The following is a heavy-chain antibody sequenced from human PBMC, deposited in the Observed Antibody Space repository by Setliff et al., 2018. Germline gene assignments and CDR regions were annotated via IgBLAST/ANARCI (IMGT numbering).Heavy chain of an antibody. CDR3: AKDMGGITMVRGVIIGTISYYYYGMDV. CDR1: GFTFDDYG. D-gene: IGHD3-10*01. Sequence: GGSLRLSCAAPGFTFDDYGMSWVRQAPGKGLEWVSTINWNGGSTGYADSVKGRFTISRDNAKNSLYLQMNSLRAEDTALYYCAKDMGGITMVRGVIIGTISYYYYGMDVWGQGTTVTVSS. V-gene: IGHV3-20*04. CDR2: INWNGGST. J-gene: IGHJ6*02.